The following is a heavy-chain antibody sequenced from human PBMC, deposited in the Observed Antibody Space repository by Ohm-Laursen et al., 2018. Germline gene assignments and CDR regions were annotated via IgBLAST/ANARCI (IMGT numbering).Heavy chain of an antibody. CDR2: IPYDGGNK. J-gene: IGHJ4*02. D-gene: IGHD1-14*01. V-gene: IGHV3-33*05. CDR1: GFTFSSYG. Sequence: SLRLSCAASGFTFSSYGMHWVRQAPGKGLEWVAVIPYDGGNKYYADSVKGRFTISRDNSKNTVYLQMNSLRVEDTAVYYCARGIVRGVTGPDHWGQGTLVTVSS. CDR3: ARGIVRGVTGPDH.